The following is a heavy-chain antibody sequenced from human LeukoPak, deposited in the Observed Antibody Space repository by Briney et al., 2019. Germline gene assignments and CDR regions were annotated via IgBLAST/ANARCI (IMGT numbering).Heavy chain of an antibody. CDR2: INSDGSST. CDR3: AKDRYFDWLLWLFDY. CDR1: GFTFSSYW. V-gene: IGHV3-74*01. D-gene: IGHD3-9*01. J-gene: IGHJ4*02. Sequence: GGSLRLSCAASGFTFSSYWMHWVRQAPGKGLVWVSRINSDGSSTSYADSVKGRFTISRDNAKNTLYLQMNSLRAEDTAVYYCAKDRYFDWLLWLFDYWGQGTLVTVSS.